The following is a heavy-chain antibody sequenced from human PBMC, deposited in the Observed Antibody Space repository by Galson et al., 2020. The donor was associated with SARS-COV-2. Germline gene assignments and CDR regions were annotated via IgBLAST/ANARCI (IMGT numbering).Heavy chain of an antibody. CDR2: ISSSGSTI. Sequence: NSGGSLRLSCAASGFTFSDYYMSWIRQAPGKGLEWVSYISSSGSTIYYADYVKGQFTISRDNAKNSLYLQMNSLRAEDTAVYYCARVHDYVWGSYRYEEIGAFDIWGQGTMVTVSS. CDR3: ARVHDYVWGSYRYEEIGAFDI. CDR1: GFTFSDYY. J-gene: IGHJ3*02. V-gene: IGHV3-11*01. D-gene: IGHD3-16*02.